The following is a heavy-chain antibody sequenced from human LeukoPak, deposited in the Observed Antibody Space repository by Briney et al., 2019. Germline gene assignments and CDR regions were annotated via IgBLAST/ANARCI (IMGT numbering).Heavy chain of an antibody. J-gene: IGHJ4*02. CDR2: ISGKSAKI. CDR3: VRGGWELDY. D-gene: IGHD4-23*01. V-gene: IGHV3-23*01. CDR1: GFTFSNYA. Sequence: GGSLRLSCAASGFTFSNYAMSWVRQAPGKGLEWVSLISGKSAKIYYADSVKGRFTISRDNSKNTVYLQMNSLRVEDTAVYYCVRGGWELDYWGQGTLVTVSS.